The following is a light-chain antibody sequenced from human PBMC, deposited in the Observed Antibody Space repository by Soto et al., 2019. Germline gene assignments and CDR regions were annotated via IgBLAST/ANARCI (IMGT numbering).Light chain of an antibody. Sequence: ETMMTQSPDTLSVSLGERATLSCRASQSLRSSLAWYQQKPGQAPRLLIYDVSNRATGVPARFGGSGSGTDFTLTIRKLEPEDFAVYYCQQSYSTPKTFGQGTKLEIK. CDR2: DVS. V-gene: IGKV3-11*01. J-gene: IGKJ2*01. CDR1: QSLRSS. CDR3: QQSYSTPKT.